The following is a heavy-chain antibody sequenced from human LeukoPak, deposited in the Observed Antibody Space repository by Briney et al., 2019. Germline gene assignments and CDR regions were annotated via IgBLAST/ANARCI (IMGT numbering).Heavy chain of an antibody. CDR3: AREMEGKPDY. Sequence: SETLSLTCTVSGGSISSSSYYWGWIRQPPGKGLEWIGSIYYSGSTYYNPSLKSRVTISVDTSKNQFSLKLSSVTAADTAVYYCAREMEGKPDYWGQGTLVTVSS. D-gene: IGHD1-1*01. V-gene: IGHV4-39*07. CDR1: GGSISSSSYY. CDR2: IYYSGST. J-gene: IGHJ4*02.